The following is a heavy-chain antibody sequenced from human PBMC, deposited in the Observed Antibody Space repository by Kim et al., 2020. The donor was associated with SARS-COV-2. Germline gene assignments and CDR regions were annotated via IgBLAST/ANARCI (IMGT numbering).Heavy chain of an antibody. CDR3: ARNYYGLGTDY. V-gene: IGHV4-4*02. D-gene: IGHD3-10*01. J-gene: IGHJ4*02. Sequence: TNYNPSLKSRVTISVDKSKNQFSLKLSSVTAADTAVYYCARNYYGLGTDYWGQGTLVTVSS. CDR2: T.